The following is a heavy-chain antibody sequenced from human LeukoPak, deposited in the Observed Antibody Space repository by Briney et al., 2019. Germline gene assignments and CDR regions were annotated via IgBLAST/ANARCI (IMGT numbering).Heavy chain of an antibody. CDR3: ARGDYDTLTGYWNWFDP. D-gene: IGHD3-9*01. J-gene: IGHJ5*02. Sequence: PSETLSLTCTVSGGSISSSSYYWGWIRQPPGKGLEWIGSIYYSGSTYYNPSLKSRVTISVDTSKNQFSLKLSSVTAADTAVYFCARGDYDTLTGYWNWFDPWGQGTLVTVSS. CDR2: IYYSGST. V-gene: IGHV4-39*07. CDR1: GGSISSSSYY.